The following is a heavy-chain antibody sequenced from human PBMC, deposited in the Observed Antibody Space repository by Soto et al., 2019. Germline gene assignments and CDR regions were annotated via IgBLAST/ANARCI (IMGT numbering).Heavy chain of an antibody. CDR2: ISYDGSNK. Sequence: QVQLVESGGGVVQPGRSLRLSCAASGFTFSSYAMHWVRQAPGKGLEWVAVISYDGSNKYYADSVKGRFTISRDNSKNTLYLQMNSLRAEDTAVYYCARETSGFGVVITNYYGMDVWGQGTTVTVSS. CDR3: ARETSGFGVVITNYYGMDV. V-gene: IGHV3-30-3*01. D-gene: IGHD3-3*01. CDR1: GFTFSSYA. J-gene: IGHJ6*02.